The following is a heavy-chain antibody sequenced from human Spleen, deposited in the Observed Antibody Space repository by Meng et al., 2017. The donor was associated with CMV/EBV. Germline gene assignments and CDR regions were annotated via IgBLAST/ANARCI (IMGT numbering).Heavy chain of an antibody. Sequence: CTVSGDSISSGGDYWNWIRQHPGKGLEWIGHIYYRGSIDHNPSLKRRVTISLDPSRNQFSLKLSSVTAADTAVYFCARNGGYTAFDYWGQGNLVTVSS. V-gene: IGHV4-31*03. D-gene: IGHD4-17*01. CDR1: GDSISSGGDY. J-gene: IGHJ4*02. CDR2: IYYRGSI. CDR3: ARNGGYTAFDY.